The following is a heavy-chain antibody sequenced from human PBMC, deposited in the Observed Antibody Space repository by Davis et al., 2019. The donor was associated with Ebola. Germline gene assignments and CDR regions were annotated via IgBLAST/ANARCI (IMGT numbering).Heavy chain of an antibody. J-gene: IGHJ6*04. D-gene: IGHD5-12*01. CDR3: ARVEWLRTLLRGDYYYGMDV. V-gene: IGHV7-4-1*02. Sequence: ASVTVPCMASGYTFTSYAMNWVRQAPGQGLEWMGWINTNTGNPTYAQGFTGRFVFSLDTSVSTAYLQISSLKAEDTAVYYCARVEWLRTLLRGDYYYGMDVWGKGTTVTVSS. CDR2: INTNTGNP. CDR1: GYTFTSYA.